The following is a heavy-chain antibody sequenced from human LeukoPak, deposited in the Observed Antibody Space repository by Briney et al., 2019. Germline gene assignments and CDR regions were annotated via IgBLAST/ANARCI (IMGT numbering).Heavy chain of an antibody. Sequence: GGSLRLSCAASGFTVSSNYMSWVRQAPGKGLEWVSVIYSGGSTYYADSVKGRFTISRDNSKNTLYLQMNSLRAEDTAVYYCARELMSSYYGMDVWGQGTTVTVS. CDR2: IYSGGST. V-gene: IGHV3-66*01. J-gene: IGHJ6*02. D-gene: IGHD3-16*01. CDR3: ARELMSSYYGMDV. CDR1: GFTVSSNY.